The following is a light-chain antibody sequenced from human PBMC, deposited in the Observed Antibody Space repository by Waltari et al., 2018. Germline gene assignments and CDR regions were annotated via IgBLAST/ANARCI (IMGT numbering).Light chain of an antibody. CDR1: QSISSW. V-gene: IGKV1-5*03. J-gene: IGKJ2*01. CDR3: QHYDSFPET. Sequence: DIQMTQSPSTLSASVGDRVTITCRDSQSISSWLAWYQQKPGKAPKLLIYKASSLESGDPSRFSGSGSGTEFTLTISILQPDDFATYNCQHYDSFPETFGQGTKLEIK. CDR2: KAS.